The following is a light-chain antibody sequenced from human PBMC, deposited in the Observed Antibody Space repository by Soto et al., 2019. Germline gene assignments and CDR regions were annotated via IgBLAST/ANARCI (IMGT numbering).Light chain of an antibody. CDR1: QDIGNY. Sequence: DIQMTQSPSSLSASVGDRVTITCQASQDIGNYLNWYQQKPGKAPKLLIYETPNMEIGVPSRFSGSGSGTDFSFSISSLQPEDIATYYCQQNHSLPLTFGPGTKVDIK. CDR3: QQNHSLPLT. J-gene: IGKJ3*01. V-gene: IGKV1-33*01. CDR2: ETP.